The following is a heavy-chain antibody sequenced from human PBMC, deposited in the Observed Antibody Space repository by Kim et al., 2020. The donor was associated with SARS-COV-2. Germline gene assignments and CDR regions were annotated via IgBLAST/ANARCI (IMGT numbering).Heavy chain of an antibody. CDR2: ISYDGSNK. CDR1: GFTFSSYG. CDR3: AKDLHDIVVVPAAISPQHAPFYGMDV. V-gene: IGHV3-30*18. Sequence: GGSLRLSCAASGFTFSSYGMHWVRQAPGRGLEWVAVISYDGSNKYYADSVKGRFTISRDNSKNTLYLQMNSLRAEDTAVYYCAKDLHDIVVVPAAISPQHAPFYGMDVWGQGTTVTVSS. D-gene: IGHD2-2*01. J-gene: IGHJ6*02.